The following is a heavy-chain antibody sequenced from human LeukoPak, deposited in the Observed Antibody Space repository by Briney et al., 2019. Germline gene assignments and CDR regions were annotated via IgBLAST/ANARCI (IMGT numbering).Heavy chain of an antibody. CDR2: IYHSGST. Sequence: SETLSLTCAVSGGSISSGGYSWSWIRQPPGKGLEWIGYIYHSGSTYYNPSLKSRVTISVDRSKNQFSLKLSSVTAADTAVYYCAREWRRDWLLGWFDPRGQGTLVTVSS. CDR1: GGSISSGGYS. D-gene: IGHD3-9*01. V-gene: IGHV4-30-2*01. CDR3: AREWRRDWLLGWFDP. J-gene: IGHJ5*02.